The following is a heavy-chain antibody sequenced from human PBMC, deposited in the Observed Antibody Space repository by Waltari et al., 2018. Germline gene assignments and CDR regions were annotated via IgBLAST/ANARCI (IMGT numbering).Heavy chain of an antibody. CDR3: AKGSQVRIAAAGA. D-gene: IGHD6-13*01. CDR2: ISCSGGST. Sequence: EVQLLESGGGLVQPGGSLRLSCAASGFTFSSYAMSWVRQAPGKGLGWVSAISCSGGSTYYADSVKGRFTISRDNSKNTLYLQMNSLRAEDTAVYYCAKGSQVRIAAAGAWGQGTLVTVSS. V-gene: IGHV3-23*01. CDR1: GFTFSSYA. J-gene: IGHJ5*02.